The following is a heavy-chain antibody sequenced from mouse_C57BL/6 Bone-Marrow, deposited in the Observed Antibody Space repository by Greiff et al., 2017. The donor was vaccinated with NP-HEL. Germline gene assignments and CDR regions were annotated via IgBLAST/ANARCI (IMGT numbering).Heavy chain of an antibody. CDR2: IDPDTGGT. V-gene: IGHV1-15*01. CDR3: TRRDWDIWYFDV. D-gene: IGHD4-1*01. Sequence: QVQLQQSGAELVRPGASVTLSCKASGYTFTDYEMHWVKQTPVHGLEWIGAIDPDTGGTAYNQKFKGKAILTADKSSSTAYMELRSLTSEDSAVYYCTRRDWDIWYFDVWGTGTTVTVSS. J-gene: IGHJ1*03. CDR1: GYTFTDYE.